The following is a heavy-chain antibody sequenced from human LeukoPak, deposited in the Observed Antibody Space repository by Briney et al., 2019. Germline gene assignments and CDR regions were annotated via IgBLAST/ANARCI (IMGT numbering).Heavy chain of an antibody. V-gene: IGHV3-48*03. D-gene: IGHD3-22*01. J-gene: IGHJ6*02. CDR3: ARDSGIYDSSGYYGLSYYGMDV. Sequence: GGSLRLSCAASGFSFSSYEMNWVRQAPGKGLEWVSYISASGTTIYYADSVKGRFTISRDNYKNTLHLQMNSLRAEDTAVYYCARDSGIYDSSGYYGLSYYGMDVWGQGTTVTVSS. CDR2: ISASGTTI. CDR1: GFSFSSYE.